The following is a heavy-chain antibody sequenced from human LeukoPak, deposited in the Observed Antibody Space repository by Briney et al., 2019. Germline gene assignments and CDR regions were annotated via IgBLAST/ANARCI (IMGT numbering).Heavy chain of an antibody. CDR3: ARDPYYDILTGHFSYLDV. Sequence: ASVKVSCKASGYTFTDYYMHWVRQAPGQGFEWMGWINPNSGGTNYAQKFQGRVTITRDTSASTAYMELSSLRSEDTAVYYCARDPYYDILTGHFSYLDVWGKGTTVTVSS. V-gene: IGHV1-2*02. D-gene: IGHD3-9*01. J-gene: IGHJ6*03. CDR1: GYTFTDYY. CDR2: INPNSGGT.